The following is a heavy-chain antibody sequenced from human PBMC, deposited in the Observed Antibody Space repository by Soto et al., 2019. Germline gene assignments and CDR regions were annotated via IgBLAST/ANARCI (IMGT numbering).Heavy chain of an antibody. CDR3: ARGSRGAYDL. D-gene: IGHD1-26*01. J-gene: IGHJ3*01. CDR1: GFTFSYYW. V-gene: IGHV3-74*01. Sequence: EVQLVESGGGLVRPGGSLRLSCAASGFTFSYYWMHWVRQAPGKGLVWVSRIHSDGSSTTYADFVKGRFIISRDNARNTVDLQMNSVRADDTAMHYCARGSRGAYDLWGQGTVVTVSS. CDR2: IHSDGSST.